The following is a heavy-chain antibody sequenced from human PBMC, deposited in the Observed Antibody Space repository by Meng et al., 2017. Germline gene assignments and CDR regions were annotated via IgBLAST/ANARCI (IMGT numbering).Heavy chain of an antibody. CDR2: IYSGGST. CDR1: GFTVSSNY. Sequence: RRGGAGGGLVQPVGSLRLSCAASGFTVSSNYMSWVRQAPGKGLEWVSVIYSGGSTYYADSVKGRFTISRDNSKNTLYLQMNSLRAEDTAVYYCARDGLYYYDSSGLDYWGQGTLVTVSS. CDR3: ARDGLYYYDSSGLDY. V-gene: IGHV3-66*02. J-gene: IGHJ4*02. D-gene: IGHD3-22*01.